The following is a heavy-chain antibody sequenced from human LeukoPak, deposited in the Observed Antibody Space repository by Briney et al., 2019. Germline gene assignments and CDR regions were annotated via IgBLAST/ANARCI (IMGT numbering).Heavy chain of an antibody. CDR3: AKDLRSGYYYDSFDI. V-gene: IGHV3-23*01. J-gene: IGHJ3*02. CDR2: ITGSGDAP. Sequence: GRSLRLSCVASGFTFISYAMSWVRQAPGKGLEWVSTITGSGDAPYYADSVQVRFTISRDYSKNTLFLQMNSLRAEDTAVYYCAKDLRSGYYYDSFDIWGQGTMVTVSS. D-gene: IGHD3-22*01. CDR1: GFTFISYA.